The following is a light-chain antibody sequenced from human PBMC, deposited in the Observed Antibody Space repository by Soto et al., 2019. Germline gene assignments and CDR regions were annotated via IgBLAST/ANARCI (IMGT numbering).Light chain of an antibody. Sequence: DIQMTQSPSTLSASLGNTVTSTCRASQRISGELAWHQQKPGKAPKLLIYDVSAWKRGVPPRFSGSGSGTEFTLTISSLQPEDFATYYCQQYDSFSVTCGQGTKVDIK. CDR3: QQYDSFSVT. V-gene: IGKV1-5*01. J-gene: IGKJ1*01. CDR2: DVS. CDR1: QRISGE.